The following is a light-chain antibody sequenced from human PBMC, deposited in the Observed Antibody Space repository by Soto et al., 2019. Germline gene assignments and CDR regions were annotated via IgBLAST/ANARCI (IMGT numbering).Light chain of an antibody. CDR2: GAS. CDR1: QSVSSN. CDR3: QQNNNWPLWT. J-gene: IGKJ1*01. V-gene: IGKV3-15*01. Sequence: IVWTHSPGIFYLSPGYRSTPSFSASQSVSSNVAWYQQKPGQAPRLLVYGASTRPTGIPTRFSGSGSGTEFTLTISSLQSEDFAVYYCQQNNNWPLWTFGQGTKV.